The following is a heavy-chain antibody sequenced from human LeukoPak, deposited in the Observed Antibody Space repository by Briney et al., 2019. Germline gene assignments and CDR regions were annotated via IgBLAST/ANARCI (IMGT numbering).Heavy chain of an antibody. CDR3: ATGPAVLMVYAIPFDY. D-gene: IGHD2-8*01. CDR2: FGPEDGET. Sequence: ASVKVSCKVSGYTLTELSMHWVRQAPGKGLEWMGGFGPEDGETIYAQKFQGRVTMTEDTSTDTAYMELSSLRSEDTAVYYCATGPAVLMVYAIPFDYWGQGTLVTVSS. CDR1: GYTLTELS. V-gene: IGHV1-24*01. J-gene: IGHJ4*02.